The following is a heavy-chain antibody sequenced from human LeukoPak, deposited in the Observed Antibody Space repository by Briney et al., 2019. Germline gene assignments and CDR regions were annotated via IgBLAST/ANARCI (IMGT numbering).Heavy chain of an antibody. CDR2: ITGGGSGI. CDR1: GFTFSSYG. CDR3: AKWGDYDVLTGYYVSDY. Sequence: GRSLRLSCAASGFTFSSYGMHWVRQAPGKGLEWVSAITGGGSGIYYADSMKSRFTISRDNSKNTLYLQINGLRAEDTAVYYCAKWGDYDVLTGYYVSDYWGQGTLVTVSS. J-gene: IGHJ4*02. V-gene: IGHV3-23*01. D-gene: IGHD3-9*01.